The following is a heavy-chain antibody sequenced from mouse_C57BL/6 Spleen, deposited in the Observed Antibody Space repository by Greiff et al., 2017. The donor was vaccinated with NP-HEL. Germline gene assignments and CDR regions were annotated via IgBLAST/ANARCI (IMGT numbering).Heavy chain of an antibody. CDR3: AREGYHYCDY. V-gene: IGHV3-1*01. J-gene: IGHJ2*01. CDR1: GYSITSGYD. D-gene: IGHD2-14*01. Sequence: VQLKESGPGMVKPSQSLSLTCTVTGYSITSGYDWHWIRHFPGNKLEWMGYISYSGSTNYNPSLKSRISITHDTSKNHFFLKLNSVTTEDTATYYCAREGYHYCDYWGQGTTLTVSS. CDR2: ISYSGST.